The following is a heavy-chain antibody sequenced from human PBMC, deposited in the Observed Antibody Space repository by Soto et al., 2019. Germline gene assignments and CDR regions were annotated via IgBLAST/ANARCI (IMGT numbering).Heavy chain of an antibody. CDR1: GGSISSESYY. J-gene: IGHJ4*02. V-gene: IGHV4-39*01. CDR2: IYYSGAT. CDR3: ARHRPSDPVDY. Sequence: PSETLSLTCTVSGGSISSESYYWGWIRQPPGKGLDWIGSIYYSGATYYNMSLKSRVTISVDTSKNQFSLKLSSVTAADTAVYYCARHRPSDPVDYWGQGTLVTVSS.